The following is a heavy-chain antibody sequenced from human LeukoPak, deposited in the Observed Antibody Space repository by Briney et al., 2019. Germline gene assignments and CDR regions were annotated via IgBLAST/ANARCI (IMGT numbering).Heavy chain of an antibody. D-gene: IGHD2/OR15-2a*01. CDR2: ISSSSDYI. Sequence: GGSLRLSCTVSGFTVSSNSMSWVRQAPGKGLEWVSSISSSSDYIYYADSVKGRFTISRDNAKNSLYLQMKSLRAEDTAVYYCARGKTSQNIVTRKTYNWFDPWGQGTLVTVSS. V-gene: IGHV3-21*01. CDR3: ARGKTSQNIVTRKTYNWFDP. CDR1: GFTVSSNS. J-gene: IGHJ5*02.